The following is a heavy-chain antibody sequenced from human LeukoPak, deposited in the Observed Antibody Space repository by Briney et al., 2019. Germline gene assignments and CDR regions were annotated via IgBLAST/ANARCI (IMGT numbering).Heavy chain of an antibody. CDR2: ISSDGKADPN. V-gene: IGHV3-33*05. CDR1: GFTFRDYA. Sequence: GGSLRLSCVVSGFTFRDYAMNWFRQAPGKGLEWVAVISSDGKADPNYYSDSARGRFTISRDNSRNVLYLQMDSLSGEDTAVYYCARDELGDYWGRGTLVAVAS. J-gene: IGHJ4*02. D-gene: IGHD7-27*01. CDR3: ARDELGDY.